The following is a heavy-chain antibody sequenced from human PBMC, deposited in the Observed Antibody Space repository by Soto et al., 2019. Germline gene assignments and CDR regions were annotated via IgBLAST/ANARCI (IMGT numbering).Heavy chain of an antibody. V-gene: IGHV1-69*01. J-gene: IGHJ2*01. CDR2: IIPIFGTA. Sequence: QVQLVQSGAEVKKPGSSVKVSCKASGGTFSSYSINWVRQAPGQGLEWMGGIIPIFGTANYAQKFQGRVTLTADELTNTVYMELNSLRNEDTAVYYCARPLQSWPGDWFFDLWGRGTLVTVSS. CDR3: ARPLQSWPGDWFFDL. CDR1: GGTFSSYS.